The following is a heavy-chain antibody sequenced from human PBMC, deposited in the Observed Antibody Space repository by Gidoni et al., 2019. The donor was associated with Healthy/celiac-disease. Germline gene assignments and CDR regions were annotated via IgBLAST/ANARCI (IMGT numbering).Heavy chain of an antibody. CDR3: AKDRAPRTYGDFQDY. Sequence: EVQLLEYGGGLVQPGGSLSLACAASGFTFSSYAMSWVRQAPGKGLEWVSAISGSGGSTYYADSVKGRFTISRDNSKNTLYLQMNSLRAEDTAVYYCAKDRAPRTYGDFQDYWGQGTLVTVSS. J-gene: IGHJ4*02. CDR2: ISGSGGST. D-gene: IGHD4-17*01. V-gene: IGHV3-23*01. CDR1: GFTFSSYA.